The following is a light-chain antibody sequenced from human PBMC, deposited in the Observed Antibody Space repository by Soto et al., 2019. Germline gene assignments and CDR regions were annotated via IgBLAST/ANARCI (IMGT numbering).Light chain of an antibody. CDR3: QSYDSSLGGSV. J-gene: IGLJ1*01. V-gene: IGLV1-40*01. Sequence: QSVLTQPPSVSGAPGQTVTIACTGGSSNIGALFDVHWYQQLPGAAPKLLSYGNINRPSGVPDRFSGSKSGTSASLAITGLRAEDEADYYCQSYDSSLGGSVFGTGTKVTVL. CDR1: SSNIGALFD. CDR2: GNI.